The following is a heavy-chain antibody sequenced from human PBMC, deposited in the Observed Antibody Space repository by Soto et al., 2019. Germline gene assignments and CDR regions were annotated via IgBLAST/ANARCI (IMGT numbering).Heavy chain of an antibody. V-gene: IGHV3-23*01. CDR2: ISGTGDSA. CDR1: GFTFSTYA. CDR3: AKDKRVYQLLGSFDY. D-gene: IGHD2-2*01. J-gene: IGHJ4*02. Sequence: PGGSLRLSCAASGFTFSTYAMNWVRQAPGKGLEWVSSISGTGDSAYYADSVKGRFTISRDNSKNTLYLQMNSLRAEDTAVYYCAKDKRVYQLLGSFDYWGQGTLVTVSS.